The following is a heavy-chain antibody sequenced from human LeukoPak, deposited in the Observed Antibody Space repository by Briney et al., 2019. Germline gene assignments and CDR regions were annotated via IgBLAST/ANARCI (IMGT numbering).Heavy chain of an antibody. Sequence: PGGSLRLSCGASGFNFSSYAMSRVRQAPGKGLEWVSAISGSSGSTYYADSVKGRFTISRDNSKNTLYLKMNSVRAEDTAVYYCAKGLGYFDYWGQGTLVTVSS. CDR3: AKGLGYFDY. CDR1: GFNFSSYA. CDR2: ISGSSGST. J-gene: IGHJ4*02. V-gene: IGHV3-23*01.